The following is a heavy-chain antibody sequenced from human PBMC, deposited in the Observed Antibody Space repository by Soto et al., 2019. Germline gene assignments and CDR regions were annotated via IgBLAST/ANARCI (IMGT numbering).Heavy chain of an antibody. V-gene: IGHV1-69*08. J-gene: IGHJ5*02. D-gene: IGHD3-9*01. CDR3: ARDLDTVDWLPTRNWFVP. CDR2: IIPILGIA. Sequence: QVQLVQSGAEVKKPGSSVKVSCKASGGTFSSYTISWVRQAPGQGLEWMGRIIPILGIANYAQQFQARVTITADKSTSTAYMELSSLSSEDTAVYYCARDLDTVDWLPTRNWFVPWGQGTLVTFSS. CDR1: GGTFSSYT.